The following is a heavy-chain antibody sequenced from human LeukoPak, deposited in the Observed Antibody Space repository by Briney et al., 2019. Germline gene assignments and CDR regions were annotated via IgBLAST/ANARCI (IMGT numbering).Heavy chain of an antibody. D-gene: IGHD6-6*01. V-gene: IGHV3-74*01. CDR3: ARGYSSSYRIDY. J-gene: IGHJ4*02. CDR1: GFTFRNYW. Sequence: PGGSLRRSCAASGFTFRNYWMHWVRQAPGKGLVWVSRINTDGSSTTSADSVKGRFTISRDNAKNTLYLQMNSLSAEDTAVYYCARGYSSSYRIDYWGQGTLVTVSS. CDR2: INTDGSST.